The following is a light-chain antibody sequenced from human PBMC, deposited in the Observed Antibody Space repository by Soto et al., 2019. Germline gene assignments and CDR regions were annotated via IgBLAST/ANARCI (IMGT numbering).Light chain of an antibody. Sequence: DIQMTQSPSTLSASVGDRVTITCRASQSLSSRLAWYQQKPGKAPKLLIYKASSLESGVPSRFGGSGSGTEFTLTISSLQPEDSGTYYCQQTYSTPTFGQGTKVDI. CDR1: QSLSSR. CDR3: QQTYSTPT. J-gene: IGKJ1*01. CDR2: KAS. V-gene: IGKV1-5*03.